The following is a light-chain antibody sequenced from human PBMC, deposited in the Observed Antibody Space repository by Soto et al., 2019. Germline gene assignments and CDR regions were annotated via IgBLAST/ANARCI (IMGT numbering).Light chain of an antibody. CDR2: GAS. CDR1: QSFNSIY. CDR3: QQRSNWPPIT. J-gene: IGKJ5*01. Sequence: GAVSLTTRERATLSCRASQSFNSIYLAWYQQKPGQAPRLLIYGASNRATGIPARFSGNGSGTDFTLTISILEPEDFAVYYCQQRSNWPPITFGQ. V-gene: IGKV3-11*01.